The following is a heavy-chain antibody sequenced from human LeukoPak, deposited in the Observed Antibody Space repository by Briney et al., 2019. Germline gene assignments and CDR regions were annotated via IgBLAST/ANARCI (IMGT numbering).Heavy chain of an antibody. CDR2: IYYSGST. J-gene: IGHJ4*02. CDR3: ARHVWLQPFDY. Sequence: ASETLCLTCSVSGGSMNSYYWSWIRQSPGKGLEWIGYIYYSGSTNYNPSLKSRVTISVDTSKNQFSLKLSSVTAADTAVYYCARHVWLQPFDYWGQGTLVTVSS. D-gene: IGHD3-9*01. V-gene: IGHV4-59*08. CDR1: GGSMNSYY.